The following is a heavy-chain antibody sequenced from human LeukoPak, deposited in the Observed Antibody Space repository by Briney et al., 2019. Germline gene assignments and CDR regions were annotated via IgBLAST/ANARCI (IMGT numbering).Heavy chain of an antibody. D-gene: IGHD3-22*01. CDR3: AKTYYYDSSGYSRDAFDI. CDR2: MNPNSGNT. V-gene: IGHV1-8*01. J-gene: IGHJ3*02. CDR1: GYTFTSYD. Sequence: GASVKVSCTASGYTFTSYDINWVRQATGQGLEWMGWMNPNSGNTGYAQKFQGRVAMTRNTSISTAYMELSSLRSEDTAVYYCAKTYYYDSSGYSRDAFDIWGQGTMVTVSS.